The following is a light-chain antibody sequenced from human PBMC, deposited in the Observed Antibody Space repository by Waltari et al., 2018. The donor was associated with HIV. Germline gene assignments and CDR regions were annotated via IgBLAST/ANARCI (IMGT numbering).Light chain of an antibody. CDR2: GAS. CDR3: QQYSNWPPLT. V-gene: IGKV3-15*01. Sequence: EIVMTQSPATLSVSPGERATISFRASQTIRTNLAWYQQKTGQAPRLLIFGASTRATDSPTRFSGSGSGTEFTLTISSLQSEDFAVYFCQQYSNWPPLTFGGGTKVEIK. CDR1: QTIRTN. J-gene: IGKJ4*01.